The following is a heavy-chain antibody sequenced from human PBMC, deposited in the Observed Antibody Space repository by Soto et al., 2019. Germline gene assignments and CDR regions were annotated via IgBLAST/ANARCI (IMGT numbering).Heavy chain of an antibody. D-gene: IGHD3-10*02. Sequence: SETLSLTCTVSGGSISSGNYYWGWIRQHPGKGLEWIGYIHHTGSAHYNPSLRSRGALSVDTSKNQFSLELSSVTAADTAVYYCARDTFYIRARRSRGMDVWGQGAKVTVSS. CDR2: IHHTGSA. CDR1: GGSISSGNYY. CDR3: ARDTFYIRARRSRGMDV. J-gene: IGHJ6*02. V-gene: IGHV4-31*03.